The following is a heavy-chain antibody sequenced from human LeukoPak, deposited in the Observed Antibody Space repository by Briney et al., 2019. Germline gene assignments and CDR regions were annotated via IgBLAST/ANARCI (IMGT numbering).Heavy chain of an antibody. J-gene: IGHJ3*02. Sequence: GGSLRLSCAASGFTFSSYWMSWVRQAPGKGLEWVANIKQDGSEKYYVDSVKGRFTISRDNAKNSLYLQMNSLRAEDTAVYYCARGYCSSTSCYSPDAFDIWGQGTMVTVSS. V-gene: IGHV3-7*01. CDR1: GFTFSSYW. CDR2: IKQDGSEK. CDR3: ARGYCSSTSCYSPDAFDI. D-gene: IGHD2-2*02.